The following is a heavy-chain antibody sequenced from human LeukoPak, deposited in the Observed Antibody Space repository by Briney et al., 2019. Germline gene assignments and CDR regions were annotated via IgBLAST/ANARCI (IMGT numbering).Heavy chain of an antibody. D-gene: IGHD6-19*01. V-gene: IGHV3-74*01. Sequence: GGSLRLSCAASGFTFSKYWMLWVRQAPGKGLESVSRINTDGTVTTYADSVKGRFTVSRDHADNTMFLQMNSARDEDTAVYYCATKQWLAPPPDSWGQGTPVTVSS. CDR1: GFTFSKYW. CDR3: ATKQWLAPPPDS. J-gene: IGHJ4*02. CDR2: INTDGTVT.